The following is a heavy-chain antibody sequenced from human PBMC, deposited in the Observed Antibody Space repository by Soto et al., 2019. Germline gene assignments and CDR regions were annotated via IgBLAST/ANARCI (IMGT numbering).Heavy chain of an antibody. Sequence: QVQLVQSGAEVKKPGSSVKVSCKTPGGSFRRYSISWVRQAHGQGLEWMGGINPISGTPHYAEKFQGRLTITADTSTYTAYMXXXXXRSDDTAVYYCARXXXPSGTEDYXXXGXLVTVXS. D-gene: IGHD2-2*01. CDR1: GGSFRRYS. J-gene: IGHJ4*01. CDR3: ARXXXPSGTEDY. V-gene: IGHV1-69*06. CDR2: INPISGTP.